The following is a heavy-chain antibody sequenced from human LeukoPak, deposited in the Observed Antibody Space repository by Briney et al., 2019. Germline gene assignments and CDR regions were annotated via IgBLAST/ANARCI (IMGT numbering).Heavy chain of an antibody. CDR2: INPSGGGT. D-gene: IGHD5-12*01. V-gene: IGHV1-46*01. CDR3: ARVLVGGYGGVGDY. J-gene: IGHJ4*02. Sequence: ASVKVSCKASGYIFSSYYMHWVRQAPGQGLEWMGIINPSGGGTSYAQKFQDRVIMTRDTSTSTVYMELSSLRSEDTAVYYCARVLVGGYGGVGDYWGQGTLVTVSS. CDR1: GYIFSSYY.